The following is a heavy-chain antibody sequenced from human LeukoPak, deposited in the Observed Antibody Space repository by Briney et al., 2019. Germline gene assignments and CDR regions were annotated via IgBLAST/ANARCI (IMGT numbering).Heavy chain of an antibody. CDR3: ARGNDYSNYVLYYYYMDV. CDR1: GFTFDDYG. Sequence: GGSLRLSCAASGFTFDDYGMSWVRQAPGKGLEWVSGINWNGGSTGYADSVKGRFTISRDNAKSSLYLQMNSLRAEDTALYYCARGNDYSNYVLYYYYMDVWGKGTTVTVSS. D-gene: IGHD4-11*01. CDR2: INWNGGST. V-gene: IGHV3-20*04. J-gene: IGHJ6*03.